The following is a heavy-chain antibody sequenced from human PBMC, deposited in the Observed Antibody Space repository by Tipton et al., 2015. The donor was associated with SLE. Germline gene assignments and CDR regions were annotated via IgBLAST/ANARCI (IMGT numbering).Heavy chain of an antibody. CDR3: ARNLWGFHFYYMDV. D-gene: IGHD3-16*01. CDR1: GGSISSGGHY. Sequence: LSLTCTVSGGSISSGGHYWSWIRQHPGKGLEWIGYIHHKGSTYYNPSLRSRLTISVDTSKNQFSLNLTSVTAAETAVYYCARNLWGFHFYYMDVWRKGTTVTVSS. CDR2: IHHKGST. J-gene: IGHJ6*03. V-gene: IGHV4-31*03.